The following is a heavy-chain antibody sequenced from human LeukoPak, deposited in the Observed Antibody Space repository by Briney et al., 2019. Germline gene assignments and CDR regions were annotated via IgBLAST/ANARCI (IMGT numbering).Heavy chain of an antibody. J-gene: IGHJ4*02. D-gene: IGHD6-19*01. CDR2: ISYDGSNK. Sequence: GRSLRLSCAASGFTFSSYGMHWVRQAPGKGLEWVAVISYDGSNKYYAYSVKGRFTISRDNSKNTLYLQMNSLRAEDTAVYYCAKENGSGWVPDYWGQGTLVTVSS. CDR1: GFTFSSYG. V-gene: IGHV3-30*18. CDR3: AKENGSGWVPDY.